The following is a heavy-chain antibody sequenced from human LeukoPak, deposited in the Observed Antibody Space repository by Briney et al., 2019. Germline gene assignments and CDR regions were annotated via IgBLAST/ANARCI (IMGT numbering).Heavy chain of an antibody. Sequence: PGGSLRLSCAASGFTFSNCEMNWVRQAPGKGLEWVSYISTSGSTIYYADSVKGRFTISRDNAKNSLYLQMNSLRAEDTAVYYCARDGPAYYDSSGYSDYWGRGILVTVSS. CDR1: GFTFSNCE. V-gene: IGHV3-48*03. J-gene: IGHJ4*02. CDR2: ISTSGSTI. D-gene: IGHD3-22*01. CDR3: ARDGPAYYDSSGYSDY.